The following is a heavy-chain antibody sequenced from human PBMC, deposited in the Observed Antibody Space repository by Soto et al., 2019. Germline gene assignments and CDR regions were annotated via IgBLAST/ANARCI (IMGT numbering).Heavy chain of an antibody. CDR2: ISAYNGNT. D-gene: IGHD2-2*02. CDR1: GYTFTSYG. CDR3: ARDQGIKIVVVLAAIIFGVYGMDV. V-gene: IGHV1-18*01. J-gene: IGHJ6*02. Sequence: ASVKVSCKASGYTFTSYGISWVRQAPGQGLEWMGWISAYNGNTNYAQKLQGRVTMTTDTSTSTAYMELRSLRSDDTAVYYCARDQGIKIVVVLAAIIFGVYGMDVWGQGTTVTVSS.